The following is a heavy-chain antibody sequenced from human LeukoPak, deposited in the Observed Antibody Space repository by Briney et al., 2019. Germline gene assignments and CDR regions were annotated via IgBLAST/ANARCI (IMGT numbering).Heavy chain of an antibody. J-gene: IGHJ4*02. CDR2: ISGSGGST. CDR1: GFTFSSYA. D-gene: IGHD2/OR15-2a*01. V-gene: IGHV3-23*01. CDR3: VRDNPRCCGVIPSNIDDY. Sequence: GGSLRLSCAASGFTFSSYAMSWVRQAPGKGLEWVSAISGSGGSTYYADSVKGRFTISRDNSKNTLYLQMNSLRAEDTAVYYCVRDNPRCCGVIPSNIDDYWGQGTLVTVSS.